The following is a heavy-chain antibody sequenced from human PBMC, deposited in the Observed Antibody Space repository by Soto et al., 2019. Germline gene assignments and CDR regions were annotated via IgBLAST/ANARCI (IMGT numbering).Heavy chain of an antibody. CDR2: INAGNGNT. J-gene: IGHJ5*02. D-gene: IGHD4-17*01. Sequence: QVQLVQSGAEVKKPGASVKVSCKASGYTFTSYAMHWVRQAPGQRLEWMGWINAGNGNTKYSQKFQGRVTITRDTSASTAYMELSSLRSEDTAVYYCARVTRQTVTTSVFDPWGQGTLVTVSS. CDR1: GYTFTSYA. CDR3: ARVTRQTVTTSVFDP. V-gene: IGHV1-3*01.